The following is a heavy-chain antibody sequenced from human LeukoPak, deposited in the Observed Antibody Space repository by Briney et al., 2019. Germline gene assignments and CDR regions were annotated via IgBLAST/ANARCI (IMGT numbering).Heavy chain of an antibody. CDR1: GGSISSYY. V-gene: IGHV4-59*12. Sequence: SETLSLTCTVSGGSISSYYWSWIRQPPGKGLEWIGYIYYSGSTNYNPSLKSRVTISADTSKNQFSLRLSSVTAADTAVYFCARMRFRGIVIARKQNAFDVWGQGTAVTVSS. CDR2: IYYSGST. J-gene: IGHJ3*01. D-gene: IGHD3-10*01. CDR3: ARMRFRGIVIARKQNAFDV.